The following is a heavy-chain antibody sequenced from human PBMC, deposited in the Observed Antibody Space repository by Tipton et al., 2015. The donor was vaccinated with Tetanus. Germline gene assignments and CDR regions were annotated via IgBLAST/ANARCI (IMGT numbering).Heavy chain of an antibody. CDR3: ARAAGCSGGSCVSGDFDN. CDR2: LWYDGTGK. D-gene: IGHD2-15*01. J-gene: IGHJ4*02. CDR1: GFIFSSSG. V-gene: IGHV3-33*01. Sequence: SLRLSCAASGFIFSSSGIHWVRQAPGKGLEWVGGLWYDGTGKYSADSAKGRFSISSYKSKNTLYLQMNSLSAKDTAVYYCARAAGCSGGSCVSGDFDNLGQGTQVTVSS.